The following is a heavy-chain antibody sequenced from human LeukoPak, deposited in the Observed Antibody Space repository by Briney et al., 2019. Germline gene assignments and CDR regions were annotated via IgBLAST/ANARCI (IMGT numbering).Heavy chain of an antibody. J-gene: IGHJ4*02. CDR2: IYSGGST. CDR1: GFTVSSNY. CDR3: AGGSWYESRDY. Sequence: GGSLRLSSAASGFTVSSNYMSWVRQAPGKGLEWVSVIYSGGSTYYADSVKGRFTISRDNSKNTLYLQMNSLRAEDTAVYYCAGGSWYESRDYWGQGTLVTVSS. D-gene: IGHD6-13*01. V-gene: IGHV3-66*01.